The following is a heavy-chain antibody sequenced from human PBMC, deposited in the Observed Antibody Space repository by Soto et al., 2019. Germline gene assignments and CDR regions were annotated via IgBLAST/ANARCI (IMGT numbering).Heavy chain of an antibody. CDR1: GGTFSSYA. J-gene: IGHJ6*02. V-gene: IGHV1-69*14. Sequence: QVQLVQSGAEVKKPGSSVKISCKASGGTFSSYAISWVRQAPGQGLEWMGGIIPIFGTTNYALKFQGRVSINADNSTCTADMELSSLRSDDTAVYYCARPSSSSLENSYYYAVDVWGQGTTVIVSS. D-gene: IGHD2-2*01. CDR3: ARPSSSSLENSYYYAVDV. CDR2: IIPIFGTT.